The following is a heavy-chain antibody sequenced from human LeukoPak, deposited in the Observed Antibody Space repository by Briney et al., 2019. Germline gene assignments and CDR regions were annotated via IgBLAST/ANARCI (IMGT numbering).Heavy chain of an antibody. CDR2: IIPIFGRA. D-gene: IGHD3-9*01. CDR3: ARSAYYDILTGYYHYYYYMDV. CDR1: GGTFSSYA. J-gene: IGHJ6*03. Sequence: VASVNVSCTASGGTFSSYAISWVRQAPGQGLEWMGGIIPIFGRANYAQKFQGRVTITTDESTSTAYMELSSLRSEDTAVYYCARSAYYDILTGYYHYYYYMDVWGKGTTVTVSS. V-gene: IGHV1-69*05.